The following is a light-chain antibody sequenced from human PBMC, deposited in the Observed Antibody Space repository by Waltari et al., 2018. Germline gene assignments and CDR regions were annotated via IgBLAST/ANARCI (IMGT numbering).Light chain of an antibody. CDR1: SNNVGHHR. CDR2: RDF. J-gene: IGLJ2*01. V-gene: IGLV10-54*01. CDR3: SAWDSSVSAVV. Sequence: QAGLTQPPSVSKGLRQTATLTCTGNSNNVGHHRAAWLQQHQGHPPKLLSYRDFNRPAGISERFSASRSGNTASLTISGLQPEDEADYYCSAWDSSVSAVVFGGGTKLTVL.